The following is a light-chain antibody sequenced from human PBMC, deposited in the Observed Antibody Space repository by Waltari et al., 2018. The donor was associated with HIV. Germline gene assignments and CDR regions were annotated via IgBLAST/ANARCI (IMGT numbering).Light chain of an antibody. J-gene: IGKJ4*02. V-gene: IGKV1-NL1*01. CDR3: QQYLNGPLT. CDR2: GAS. CDR1: QGFGNS. Sequence: IQLTQSPSSLSASVGDRVSITCRASQGFGNSLAWYQQKLGNAPKFLLYGASRWESGVPSRCSGSGSGTDFTLTIDNLQPEDFATYYCQQYLNGPLTFGGGTKVEI.